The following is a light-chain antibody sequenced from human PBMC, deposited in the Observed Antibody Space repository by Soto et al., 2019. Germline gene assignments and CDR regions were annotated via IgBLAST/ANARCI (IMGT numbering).Light chain of an antibody. CDR2: GAS. CDR1: ETITRY. J-gene: IGKJ4*01. V-gene: IGKV1-39*01. CDR3: QQSYSNPLT. Sequence: DIQMTQSPSALSASVGETVIISCRASETITRYLNWYQSKPGKAPRLLISGASSFQSGVPSRFSGSYSGTDFTLTISSLQPDDVATYDCQQSYSNPLTFGGGTKVEMK.